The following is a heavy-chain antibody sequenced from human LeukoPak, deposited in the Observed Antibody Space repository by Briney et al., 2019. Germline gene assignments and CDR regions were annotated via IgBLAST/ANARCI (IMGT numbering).Heavy chain of an antibody. J-gene: IGHJ6*02. V-gene: IGHV4-4*07. D-gene: IGHD4-17*01. CDR2: IYTSGTT. CDR3: ARDDSTVTTWMDV. CDR1: GGSINSYY. Sequence: ETLSLTCTVSGGSINSYYWSWIRQPAGKGLEWIGRIYTSGTTNYNPSLKSRVTMSVDTSKKQFSLKLSSVTAADTAVYYCARDDSTVTTWMDVWGQGTTVTVSS.